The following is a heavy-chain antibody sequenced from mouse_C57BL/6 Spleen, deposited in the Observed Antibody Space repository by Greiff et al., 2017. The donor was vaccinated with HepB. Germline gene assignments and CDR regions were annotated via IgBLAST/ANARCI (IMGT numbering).Heavy chain of an antibody. Sequence: EVKLMESGPGLVKPSQSLSLTCSVTGYSITSGYYWNWIRQFPGNKLEWMGYISYDGSNNYNPSLKNRISITRDTSKNQFFLKLNSVTTEDTATYYCARWGYGSSPYYAMDYWGQGTSVTVSS. V-gene: IGHV3-6*01. CDR3: ARWGYGSSPYYAMDY. J-gene: IGHJ4*01. D-gene: IGHD1-1*01. CDR2: ISYDGSN. CDR1: GYSITSGYY.